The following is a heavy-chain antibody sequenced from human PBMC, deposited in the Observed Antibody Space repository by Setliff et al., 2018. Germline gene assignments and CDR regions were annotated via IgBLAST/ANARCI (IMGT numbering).Heavy chain of an antibody. Sequence: ASVKVSCKLSGNTLTELSMHWVRQAPGGGPEWVGGFDPQGGEIIYAQKFQGRITMTEDTSTSTAYMELSSLRSEDTAVYYCAAIVDTDWHKEFQYWGQGTLVTVSS. J-gene: IGHJ1*01. CDR2: FDPQGGEI. CDR1: GNTLTELS. V-gene: IGHV1-24*01. D-gene: IGHD3-9*01. CDR3: AAIVDTDWHKEFQY.